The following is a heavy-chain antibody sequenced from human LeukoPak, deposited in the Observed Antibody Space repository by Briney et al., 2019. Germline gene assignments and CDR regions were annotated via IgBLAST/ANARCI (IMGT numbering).Heavy chain of an antibody. D-gene: IGHD6-19*01. CDR2: IYTSGST. CDR1: GGSISSYY. CDR3: ARHALIAVAANWFDP. V-gene: IGHV4-4*09. J-gene: IGHJ5*02. Sequence: SETLSLTCTVSGGSISSYYWSWIRQPPGKGLEWIGYIYTSGSTNYNPSLKSRVTISVDTSKNQFSLKLSSVTAADTAVYYCARHALIAVAANWFDPWGQGTLVTVSS.